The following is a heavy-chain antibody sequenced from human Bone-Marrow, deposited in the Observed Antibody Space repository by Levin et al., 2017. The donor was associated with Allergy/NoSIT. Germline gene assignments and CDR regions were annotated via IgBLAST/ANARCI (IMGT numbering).Heavy chain of an antibody. CDR3: ARGGSWGWLDP. D-gene: IGHD3-16*01. CDR1: GASLNNKW. Sequence: KPSETLSLTCAVSGASLNNKWWTWVRQPPGKGLEWLGQIYDSGSTNYNPSLQSRVTMSVDTSKNQFSLTLSAVTAADTAVYYCARGGSWGWLDPWGQGALVTVSS. CDR2: IYDSGST. J-gene: IGHJ5*02. V-gene: IGHV4-4*02.